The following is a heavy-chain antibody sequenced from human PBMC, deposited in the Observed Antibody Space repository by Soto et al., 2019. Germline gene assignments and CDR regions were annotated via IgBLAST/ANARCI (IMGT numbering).Heavy chain of an antibody. CDR2: ISAHNGNT. Sequence: QVHLVQSGAEVKKPGASVKVSCKGSGYDFTTYGITWVRQAPGQGLEWMAWISAHNGNTDYAQKLQGRVTVTRDTSTSTAYMALRSLRSDATAMYSCASGRYGDYWRQGALVTVSS. V-gene: IGHV1-18*01. CDR1: GYDFTTYG. D-gene: IGHD1-26*01. J-gene: IGHJ4*02. CDR3: ASGRYGDY.